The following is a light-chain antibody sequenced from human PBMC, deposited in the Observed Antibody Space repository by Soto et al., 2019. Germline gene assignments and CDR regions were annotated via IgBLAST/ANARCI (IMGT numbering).Light chain of an antibody. CDR1: RGNRRA. V-gene: IGKV1-6*01. CDR2: GXS. Sequence: AIQMTQSRSPLSASFGDRVTTWXRACRGNRRALGRYQQQRGXTPKXXXDGXSNLQRGGPPRLSGSGSGTDFTLAISSLQPEYAATYYCLQDINDTLTFGQGTKVDIK. J-gene: IGKJ1*01. CDR3: LQDINDTLT.